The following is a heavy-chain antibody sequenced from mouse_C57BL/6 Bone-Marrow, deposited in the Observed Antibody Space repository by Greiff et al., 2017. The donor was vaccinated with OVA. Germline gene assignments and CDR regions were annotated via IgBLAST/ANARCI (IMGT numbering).Heavy chain of an antibody. CDR1: GYTFTSYW. CDR3: ARGGVYSNYFFDY. J-gene: IGHJ2*01. CDR2: IHPNSGST. V-gene: IGHV1-64*01. D-gene: IGHD2-5*01. Sequence: VQLQQPGAELVKPGASVKLSCKASGYTFTSYWMHWVKQRPGQGLEWIGMIHPNSGSTNYNEKFKSKATLTVDKSSSTAYMQLSSLTSEDSAVYYCARGGVYSNYFFDYWGQGTTLTVSS.